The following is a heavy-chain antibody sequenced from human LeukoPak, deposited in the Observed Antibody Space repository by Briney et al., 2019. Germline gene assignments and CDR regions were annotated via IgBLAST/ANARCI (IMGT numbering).Heavy chain of an antibody. CDR3: ARVEWQQLASFDP. V-gene: IGHV4-39*07. Sequence: SETLSLTYTVSGGSISSSSYYWGWIRQPPGKGLEWIGSIYYSGSTYYNPSLKSRVTISVDTSKNQFSLKLSSVTAADTAVYYCARVEWQQLASFDPWGQGTLVTVSS. D-gene: IGHD6-13*01. J-gene: IGHJ5*02. CDR2: IYYSGST. CDR1: GGSISSSSYY.